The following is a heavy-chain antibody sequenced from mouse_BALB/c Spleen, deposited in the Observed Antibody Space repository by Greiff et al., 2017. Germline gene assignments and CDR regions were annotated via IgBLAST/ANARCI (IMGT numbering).Heavy chain of an antibody. CDR1: GFSLTSYG. CDR2: IWSGGST. D-gene: IGHD2-1*01. J-gene: IGHJ4*01. CDR3: ARNFYGNSYAMDY. Sequence: VKLVESGPGLVQPSQSLSITCTVSGFSLTSYGVHWVRQSPGKGLEWLGVIWSGGSTDYNAAFISRLSISKDNSKSQVFFKMNSLQANDTAIYYCARNFYGNSYAMDYWGQGTSVTVSS. V-gene: IGHV2-2*02.